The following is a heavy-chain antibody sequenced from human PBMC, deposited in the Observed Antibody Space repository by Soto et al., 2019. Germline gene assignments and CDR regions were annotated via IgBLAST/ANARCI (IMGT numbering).Heavy chain of an antibody. CDR2: IFHSGST. CDR3: ARVYSGSYTDY. V-gene: IGHV4-4*02. CDR1: GGSIRSNNR. D-gene: IGHD1-26*01. J-gene: IGHJ4*02. Sequence: SETLSLTCAVSGGSIRSNNRWSWVRQPPGKGLEWIGEIFHSGSTNYNPSLKTRVTISVDKSKNQFSLKLSSVTAADTAVYYCARVYSGSYTDYWGQGTLVTVSS.